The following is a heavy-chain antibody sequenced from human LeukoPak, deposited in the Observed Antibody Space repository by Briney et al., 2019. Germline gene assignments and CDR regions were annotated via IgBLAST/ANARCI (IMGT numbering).Heavy chain of an antibody. CDR1: GFIFSSYW. D-gene: IGHD3-10*01. V-gene: IGHV3-74*01. CDR2: INSDGSNT. CDR3: AKMGYGSGALSWFDP. J-gene: IGHJ5*02. Sequence: GGSLRLSCAASGFIFSSYWMHWVRQAPGKGLVWVSRINSDGSNTSYADSVKGRFMISRDNAKNTLYLQMNNLRAEDTAVYYCAKMGYGSGALSWFDPWGQGTLVTVSS.